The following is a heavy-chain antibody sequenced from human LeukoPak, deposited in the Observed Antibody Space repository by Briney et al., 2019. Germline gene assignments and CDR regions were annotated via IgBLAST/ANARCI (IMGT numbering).Heavy chain of an antibody. CDR1: GFTFSNYA. J-gene: IGHJ5*02. V-gene: IGHV3-23*01. CDR2: ISGSGGST. D-gene: IGHD5-12*01. Sequence: GGSLRLSCAASGFTFSNYAMSWVRQAPGMGLEWVSAISGSGGSTYYADSVKGRFTISRDNSKNTLYLQMNSLRAEDTAVYYCAKDRGYSDYQPWGQGTLVTVSS. CDR3: AKDRGYSDYQP.